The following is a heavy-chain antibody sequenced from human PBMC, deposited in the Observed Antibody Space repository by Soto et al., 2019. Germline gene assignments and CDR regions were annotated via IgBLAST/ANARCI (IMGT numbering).Heavy chain of an antibody. CDR3: ARDRITTRGDAFDL. D-gene: IGHD3-3*01. CDR2: IIPIPDIT. CDR1: GGTFSTYI. J-gene: IGHJ3*01. V-gene: IGHV1-69*08. Sequence: QVQLVQSGAEVRKPGSSVQVSCKAPGGTFSTYIISWVRQAPGQGLEWMGRIIPIPDITNYAEKFQGRVTVTADRSTSTAYKELTSLKSEDTAVYYCARDRITTRGDAFDLWGQGTMVTVSS.